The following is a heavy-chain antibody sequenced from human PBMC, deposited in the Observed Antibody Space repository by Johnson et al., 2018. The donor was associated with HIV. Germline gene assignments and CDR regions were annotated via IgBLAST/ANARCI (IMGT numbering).Heavy chain of an antibody. CDR3: ARGWPYSSGWSGAGAFDI. V-gene: IGHV3-74*02. J-gene: IGHJ3*02. CDR2: INSYGSRQ. Sequence: VQLVESGGGLVQPGGSLRLSCAASGFTFSSYWMHWVRQAPGKGLVWVSRINSYGSRQSYADSVKGRFTISRANAKNTLYLQMNSLSAEDKAGYDCARGWPYSSGWSGAGAFDIWGQGTMVTVSS. CDR1: GFTFSSYW. D-gene: IGHD6-19*01.